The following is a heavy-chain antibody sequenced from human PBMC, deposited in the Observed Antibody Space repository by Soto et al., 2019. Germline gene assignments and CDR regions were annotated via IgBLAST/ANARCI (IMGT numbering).Heavy chain of an antibody. CDR1: GDSVSSNSAA. D-gene: IGHD2-15*01. Sequence: SQTLSLTCVISGDSVSSNSAAWNWIRQSPSRGLEWLGRTYYRSKWYNDYAVSVKSRITINPDTSKNQFSLQLNSVTPEDTAVYYCARDGWQLPQLLNWFDPWGQGTLVTVSS. CDR2: TYYRSKWYN. J-gene: IGHJ5*02. V-gene: IGHV6-1*01. CDR3: ARDGWQLPQLLNWFDP.